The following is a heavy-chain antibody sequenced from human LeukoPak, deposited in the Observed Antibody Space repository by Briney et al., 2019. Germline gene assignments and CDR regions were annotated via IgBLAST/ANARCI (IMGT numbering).Heavy chain of an antibody. V-gene: IGHV3-30*18. CDR3: AKGVVAATNAAYYGMDV. Sequence: GGSLRLSCAASGFTFSNYGMHWVRQAPGKGLEWVAVISYDESDKYYADSVKGRFAISRDNSKNTLYLQMNSLRPEDTAVYYCAKGVVAATNAAYYGMDVWGQGTTVTVSS. J-gene: IGHJ6*02. CDR2: ISYDESDK. CDR1: GFTFSNYG. D-gene: IGHD2-15*01.